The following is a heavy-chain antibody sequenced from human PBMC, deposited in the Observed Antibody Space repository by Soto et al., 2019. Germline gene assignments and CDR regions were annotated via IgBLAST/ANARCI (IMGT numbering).Heavy chain of an antibody. D-gene: IGHD4-17*01. CDR3: ARDGQNGDYGYYYHGMDV. Sequence: ASVKVSCKASGYTFTSYGISWVRQAPGQWLEWMGWISAYNGNTNYAQKLQGRVTMTTDTCTSTAYMELRSLRSDDTAVYYSARDGQNGDYGYYYHGMDVCGPGTTVTVSS. CDR2: ISAYNGNT. J-gene: IGHJ6*02. V-gene: IGHV1-18*01. CDR1: GYTFTSYG.